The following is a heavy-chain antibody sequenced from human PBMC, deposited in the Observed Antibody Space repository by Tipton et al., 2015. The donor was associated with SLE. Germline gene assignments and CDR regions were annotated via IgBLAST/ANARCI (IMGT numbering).Heavy chain of an antibody. CDR2: SNNSGST. CDR1: GGSFSGYY. D-gene: IGHD6-19*01. Sequence: TLSLTCAVYGGSFSGYYWSWIRQPPGKGLGWIGESNNSGSTNYNPSLKSRITISVDTSKNQFSLQLSSVTAADTAVYYCARWGRSSGWYGYWGQGTLVTVSS. CDR3: ARWGRSSGWYGY. J-gene: IGHJ4*02. V-gene: IGHV4-34*01.